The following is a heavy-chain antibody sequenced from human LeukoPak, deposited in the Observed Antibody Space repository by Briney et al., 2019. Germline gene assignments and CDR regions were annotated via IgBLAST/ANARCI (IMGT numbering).Heavy chain of an antibody. D-gene: IGHD3-22*01. CDR1: GGSISSYY. CDR3: ARSPNYYDSSGYYAAAFDI. Sequence: PSETLSLTCTVSGGSISSYYWSWIRQPPGKGLEWIGYTYYSGSTNYNPSLKSRVTISVDTSKNQFSLKLSSVTAADTAVYYCARSPNYYDSSGYYAAAFDIWGQGTMVTVSS. J-gene: IGHJ3*02. CDR2: TYYSGST. V-gene: IGHV4-59*01.